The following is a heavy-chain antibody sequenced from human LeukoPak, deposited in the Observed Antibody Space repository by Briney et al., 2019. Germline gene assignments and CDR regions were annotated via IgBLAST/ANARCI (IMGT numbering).Heavy chain of an antibody. CDR1: GYTFPTYG. D-gene: IGHD2-8*01. CDR2: ISTYNGNT. V-gene: IGHV1-18*01. J-gene: IGHJ3*02. CDR3: ARDRNVKWARLTDEGDAFDI. Sequence: GASVKVSCKASGYTFPTYGITWVRQAPGQGLEWMGWISTYNGNTNYAQNLQGRVTMTTDTSTSTAYMDLRSLRSDDTAVYYCARDRNVKWARLTDEGDAFDIWGQGTMATVSS.